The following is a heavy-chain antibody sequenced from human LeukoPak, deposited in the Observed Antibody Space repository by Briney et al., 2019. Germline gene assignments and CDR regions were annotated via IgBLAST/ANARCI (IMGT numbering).Heavy chain of an antibody. CDR3: ARQYGDFDY. CDR1: GGSFSGYY. V-gene: IGHV4-34*01. D-gene: IGHD4-17*01. CDR2: INHSGST. Sequence: SETLSLTCAVYGGSFSGYYWSWIRQPPGKGLEWIGEINHSGSTNYNPSLKSRVTISVATSKNQFSLKLSSVPPAHTAVYYCARQYGDFDYWGQGTLVTVSS. J-gene: IGHJ4*02.